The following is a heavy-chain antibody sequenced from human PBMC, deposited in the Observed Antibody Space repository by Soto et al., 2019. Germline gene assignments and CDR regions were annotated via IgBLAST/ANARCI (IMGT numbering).Heavy chain of an antibody. CDR2: IGNSNNPT. CDR1: GFTFSDYS. CDR3: AREEGYCNGGPCYRGAFDF. D-gene: IGHD2-15*01. J-gene: IGHJ3*01. Sequence: EVPLVESGGGLVKPGGSPRLSFAASGFTFSDYSMLWVRQAPGKGLEWLAFIGNSNNPTFYADSVRGRFTISRDNPKNSVYLQMNSLREEDTAVYFCAREEGYCNGGPCYRGAFDFWGQGTIVTVSS. V-gene: IGHV3-21*02.